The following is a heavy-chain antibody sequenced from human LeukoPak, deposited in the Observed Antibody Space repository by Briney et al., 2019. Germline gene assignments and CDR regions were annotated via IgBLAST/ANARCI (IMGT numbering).Heavy chain of an antibody. Sequence: PSETLSLTCAVYSGSFSGYYWSWIRQPPGKGLEWIGEINHSGSTNYNPSLKSRVTISVDTSKNQFSLKLSSVTAADTAVYYCARGRRPNYYGSGSLYYWGQGTLVTVSS. CDR2: INHSGST. V-gene: IGHV4-34*01. D-gene: IGHD3-10*01. J-gene: IGHJ4*02. CDR1: SGSFSGYY. CDR3: ARGRRPNYYGSGSLYY.